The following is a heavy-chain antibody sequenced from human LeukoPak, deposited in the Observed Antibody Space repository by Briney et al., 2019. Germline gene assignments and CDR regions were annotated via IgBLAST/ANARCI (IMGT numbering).Heavy chain of an antibody. CDR3: ARDCHTIFGVVIHSHYYYYGMDV. D-gene: IGHD3-3*01. CDR1: GYTFTGYY. V-gene: IGHV1-2*02. Sequence: ASVKVSCKASGYTFTGYYMHWVRQAPGQGLEWMGWINPNSGGTNYAQKFQGRVTMTRDTPISTAYMELSRLRSDDTAVYYCARDCHTIFGVVIHSHYYYYGMDVWGQGTTVTVSS. J-gene: IGHJ6*02. CDR2: INPNSGGT.